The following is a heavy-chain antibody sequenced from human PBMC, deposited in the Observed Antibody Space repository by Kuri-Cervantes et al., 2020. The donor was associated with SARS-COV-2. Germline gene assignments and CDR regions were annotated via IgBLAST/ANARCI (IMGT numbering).Heavy chain of an antibody. CDR3: ARGGGYSYGYVLGAYFDL. CDR1: GGTFSSYA. D-gene: IGHD5-18*01. CDR2: IIPIFGTA. Sequence: SVKVSCEASGGTFSSYAISWVRQAPGQGLEWMGGIIPIFGTANYAQKFQGRVTITADKSTSTAYMELSSLRSENTAVYYCARGGGYSYGYVLGAYFDLWGRGTLVTVSS. V-gene: IGHV1-69*06. J-gene: IGHJ2*01.